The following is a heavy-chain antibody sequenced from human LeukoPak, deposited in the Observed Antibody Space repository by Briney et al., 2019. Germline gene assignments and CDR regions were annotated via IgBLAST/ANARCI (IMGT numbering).Heavy chain of an antibody. D-gene: IGHD3-9*01. Sequence: GGSLTLSRAVSGITLNNFRRSWDRPAQGRGLEWVAGTSDSGGSTNHADSGKGRFTISRDNRKNTLYLQMYSLRAEYTAVYFCAKRGVVIRVILIGFHKEAYYFDSWGQGALVTVSS. CDR1: GITLNNFR. CDR2: TSDSGGST. J-gene: IGHJ4*02. V-gene: IGHV3-23*01. CDR3: AKRGVVIRVILIGFHKEAYYFDS.